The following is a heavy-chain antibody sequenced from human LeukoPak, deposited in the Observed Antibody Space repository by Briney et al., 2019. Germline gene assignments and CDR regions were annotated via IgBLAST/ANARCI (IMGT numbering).Heavy chain of an antibody. CDR2: ISGSGGST. CDR1: GFTFSSFA. D-gene: IGHD6-19*01. J-gene: IGHJ1*01. CDR3: AKDRIAVAGRQEYFQH. Sequence: GGSLRLSCAASGFTFSSFAMSWVRQAPGKGLEWVSAISGSGGSTYYADSVKGRFTISRDNSKNTLYLQMNSLRAEDTAVYYCAKDRIAVAGRQEYFQHWGQGTLVTVSS. V-gene: IGHV3-23*01.